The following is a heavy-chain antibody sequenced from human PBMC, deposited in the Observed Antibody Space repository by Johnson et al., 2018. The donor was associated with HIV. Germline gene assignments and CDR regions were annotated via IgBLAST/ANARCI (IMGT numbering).Heavy chain of an antibody. V-gene: IGHV3-15*01. CDR3: TTDVPGIGGATVFDI. D-gene: IGHD1-26*01. J-gene: IGHJ3*02. CDR1: GFTFPNAW. CDR2: IKSKTDGETI. Sequence: VQLVESGGGLVKPGGSLRLSCAASGFTFPNAWMHWVRQAPGEGLAWVGRIKSKTDGETIDYAAPVKGRFTISRDDSKNTLYLQMNSLKTEDMAVYYCTTDVPGIGGATVFDIWGQGTMVTVSS.